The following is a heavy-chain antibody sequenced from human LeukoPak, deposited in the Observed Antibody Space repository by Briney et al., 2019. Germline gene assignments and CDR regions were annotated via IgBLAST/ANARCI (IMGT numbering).Heavy chain of an antibody. CDR3: ARDREAYFDY. V-gene: IGHV3-30-3*01. CDR2: ISYDGSNK. D-gene: IGHD1-26*01. Sequence: PGGSLRLSCAASGFTFSSYAMHWVRQAPGKGLEWVAVISYDGSNKYYADSVKGRFTISRDNSKNTLYLQMNSLRAEDTAVYYCARDREAYFDYWGRGTLVSVSS. CDR1: GFTFSSYA. J-gene: IGHJ4*02.